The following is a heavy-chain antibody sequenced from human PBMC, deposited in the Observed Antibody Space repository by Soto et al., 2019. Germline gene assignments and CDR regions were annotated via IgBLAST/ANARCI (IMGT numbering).Heavy chain of an antibody. V-gene: IGHV3-48*03. D-gene: IGHD3-22*01. CDR2: FSSSGSTI. J-gene: IGHJ3*02. CDR3: ARSIHSITMTSDAFDI. Sequence: VGYLRLSCAASGFTFSSYEMNCVRQAPGKGLEWVSYFSSSGSTIYYEDSVKGRFTIHRDKVKNPLYLQVNSLRAEDKHLYHCARSIHSITMTSDAFDIWGQGTMVTVSS. CDR1: GFTFSSYE.